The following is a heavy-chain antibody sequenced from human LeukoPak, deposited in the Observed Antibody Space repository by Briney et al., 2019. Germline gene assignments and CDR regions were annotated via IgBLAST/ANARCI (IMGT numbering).Heavy chain of an antibody. CDR1: GFTLSSYG. CDR3: AKRLAGASGWYSLDY. J-gene: IGHJ4*02. D-gene: IGHD6-19*01. V-gene: IGHV3-30*18. Sequence: PGGSLRLSCAASGFTLSSYGMYWVRQAPGKGLEWVAVISYDANKKYYVDSVKGRFTISRDDSNNTLYLQMNSLRAEDTAVYYCAKRLAGASGWYSLDYWGQGTLVTVSS. CDR2: ISYDANKK.